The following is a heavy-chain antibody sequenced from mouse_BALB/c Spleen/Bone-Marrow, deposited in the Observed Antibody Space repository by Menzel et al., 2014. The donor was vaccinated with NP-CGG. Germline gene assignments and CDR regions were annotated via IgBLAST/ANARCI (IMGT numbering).Heavy chain of an antibody. CDR2: IDPSSGYS. V-gene: IGHV1-4*01. CDR1: GYTFTSYT. J-gene: IGHJ1*01. Sequence: QVQLKQSGAELARPGASVKMSCKASGYTFTSYTMHWIKQRPGQGLEWIGYIDPSSGYSNYNQKFKDKATLTADISSSTAYMQLSSLTSEDSAVYYCAPYEGYYNWYFDVWGAGTTVTVSS. D-gene: IGHD2-3*01. CDR3: APYEGYYNWYFDV.